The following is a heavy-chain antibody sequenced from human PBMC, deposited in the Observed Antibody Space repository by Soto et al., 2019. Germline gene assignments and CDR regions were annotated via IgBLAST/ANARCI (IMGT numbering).Heavy chain of an antibody. Sequence: EVQLLESGGGLVQPGGSPRLSCAASGLTFGSYAMTWVRQAPGKGLEWVSGISGGGVSTYYADTVKGRFTISRDNSKNTMYLQMSSLRVEDTAVYYCAKPMAAAGRSYYYYGVDVWGQGTTVTVSS. CDR1: GLTFGSYA. D-gene: IGHD6-13*01. V-gene: IGHV3-23*01. J-gene: IGHJ6*02. CDR2: ISGGGVST. CDR3: AKPMAAAGRSYYYYGVDV.